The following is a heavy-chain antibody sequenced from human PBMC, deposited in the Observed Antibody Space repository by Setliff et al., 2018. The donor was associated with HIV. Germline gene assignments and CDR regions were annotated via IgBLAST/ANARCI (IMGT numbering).Heavy chain of an antibody. J-gene: IGHJ4*02. D-gene: IGHD6-19*01. V-gene: IGHV1-3*01. CDR3: ARVVAVAGSPTQDDSPDY. CDR2: INAGNGNT. CDR1: GYTFTSYA. Sequence: ASVKVSCKASGYTFTSYAMHWVRQAPGQRLEWMGWINAGNGNTKYSQKFQGRVTITRDTSTSTAYMELRSLRSDDTAVYYCARVVAVAGSPTQDDSPDYWGQGTLVTVSS.